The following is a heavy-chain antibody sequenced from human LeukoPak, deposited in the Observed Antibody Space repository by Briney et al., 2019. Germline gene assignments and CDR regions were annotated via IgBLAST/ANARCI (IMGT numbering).Heavy chain of an antibody. Sequence: PSETLSLTCAVYGGSFSGYYWSWIRQPPGKGRGWIGEINHSGSTNYNPSLKSRVTISVDTSKNQFSLKLSSVTAADTAVYYCARVRYYDSSGYFPRWGQGTLVTVSS. V-gene: IGHV4-34*01. J-gene: IGHJ4*02. CDR1: GGSFSGYY. CDR2: INHSGST. D-gene: IGHD3-22*01. CDR3: ARVRYYDSSGYFPR.